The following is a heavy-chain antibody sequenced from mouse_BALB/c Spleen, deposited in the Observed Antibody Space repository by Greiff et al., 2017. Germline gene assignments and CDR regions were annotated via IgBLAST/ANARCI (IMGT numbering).Heavy chain of an antibody. CDR3: TRRGSSYVLLYWYFDV. CDR2: IDPETGGT. CDR1: GYTFTDYE. J-gene: IGHJ1*01. V-gene: IGHV1-15*01. Sequence: QVQLQQSGAELVRPGASVTLSCKASGYTFTDYEMHWVKQTPVHGLEWIGAIDPETGGTAYNQKFKGKATLTADKSSSTAYMELRSLTSEDSAVYYCTRRGSSYVLLYWYFDVWGAGTTVTVSS. D-gene: IGHD1-1*01.